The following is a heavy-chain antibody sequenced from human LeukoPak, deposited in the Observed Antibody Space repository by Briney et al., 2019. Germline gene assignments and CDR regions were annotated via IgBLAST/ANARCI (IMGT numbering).Heavy chain of an antibody. J-gene: IGHJ4*02. CDR1: GYTFAKYW. V-gene: IGHV5-51*01. D-gene: IGHD3-10*01. CDR2: IYPGDSDT. Sequence: GESLKISCQASGYTFAKYWIGWVRQMPGKGLEWMGIIYPGDSDTRYSPSFQGQVTISADKSISTASLQWSSLKTSDTAMYYCARQGDYGSGHGAYWGPGTLVTVSS. CDR3: ARQGDYGSGHGAY.